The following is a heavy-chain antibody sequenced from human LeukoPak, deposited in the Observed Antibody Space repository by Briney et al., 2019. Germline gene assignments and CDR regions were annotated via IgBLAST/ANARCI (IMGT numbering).Heavy chain of an antibody. Sequence: GGSLRLSCSASGFTFNSYAMHWVRQAPGKGLEYVSAISPDGGNTYYADSVKGRFSISKDNSKNTLYLQMSSLRPEDTAVYYCVPKGTEGYWGQGTLVTVSS. CDR2: ISPDGGNT. CDR1: GFTFNSYA. J-gene: IGHJ4*02. V-gene: IGHV3-64D*06. CDR3: VPKGTEGY.